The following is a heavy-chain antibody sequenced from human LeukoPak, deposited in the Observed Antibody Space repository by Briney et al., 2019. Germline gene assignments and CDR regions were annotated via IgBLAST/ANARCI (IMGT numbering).Heavy chain of an antibody. CDR1: RFTFSDYY. V-gene: IGHV3-11*01. Sequence: GGSLRLSCAASRFTFSDYYMSWIRQAPGKGLEWVSYISRNGDTIFYADSVKGRFTISRDNGKNSLYLQMKRLRAEDTAVYYCAREDSSGWYRDFDYWGQGTLVTVSS. D-gene: IGHD6-19*01. CDR3: AREDSSGWYRDFDY. J-gene: IGHJ4*02. CDR2: ISRNGDTI.